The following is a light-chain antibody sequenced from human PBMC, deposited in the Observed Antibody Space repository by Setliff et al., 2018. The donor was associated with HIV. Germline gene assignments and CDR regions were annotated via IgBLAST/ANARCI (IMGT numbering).Light chain of an antibody. CDR3: SSYTNTPLYV. V-gene: IGLV2-14*03. Sequence: QSALTQPASVSGSPGQSITISCTGTSSDVGGYNYVSWYQQHPGKAPKLMIYDVSNRPSGVSNRFSGSKSGNTASLIISGLQPEDEADYYCSSYTNTPLYVFGTGTKVTGL. CDR1: SSDVGGYNY. CDR2: DVS. J-gene: IGLJ1*01.